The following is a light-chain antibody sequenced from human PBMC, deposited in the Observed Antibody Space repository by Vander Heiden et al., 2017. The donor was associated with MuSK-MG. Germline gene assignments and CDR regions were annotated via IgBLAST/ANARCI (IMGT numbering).Light chain of an antibody. J-gene: IGKJ5*01. Sequence: DIVMTQTPLSLPVTPGEPASISCRSSQSLLDSDDGNTYVDWYLQRPGQSPQLLIYTLSNRASGVPDRFSGSGSGTDFTLKISRVEAEDVGVYYCRQRLESTITFGQGTRLEI. CDR2: TLS. CDR1: QSLLDSDDGNTY. CDR3: RQRLESTIT. V-gene: IGKV2-40*01.